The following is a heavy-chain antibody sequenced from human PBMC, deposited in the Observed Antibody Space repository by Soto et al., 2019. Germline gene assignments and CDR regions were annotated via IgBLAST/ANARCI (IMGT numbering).Heavy chain of an antibody. Sequence: QVPLVESGGGVVQPGRSLRLSCAASGFTFSSYGMHWVRQAPGKGLEWVAVIWYDGSNKYYADSVKGRFTISRDNSKNTLYLQMNSLRAEDTAVYYCARVGITATTFRGFDYWGQGTLVTVSS. D-gene: IGHD1-20*01. CDR2: IWYDGSNK. J-gene: IGHJ4*02. V-gene: IGHV3-33*01. CDR3: ARVGITATTFRGFDY. CDR1: GFTFSSYG.